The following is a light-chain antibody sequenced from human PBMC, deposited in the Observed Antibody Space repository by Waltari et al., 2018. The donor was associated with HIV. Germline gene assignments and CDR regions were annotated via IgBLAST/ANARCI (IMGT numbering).Light chain of an antibody. V-gene: IGLV3-25*03. Sequence: YELTQPPSVSVSPGQTARITCSGDALPKKYVYWYQQRPGQAPVLVIYKDSERPSGIPERVSGSSSGTTVTLTISGVQAEDEADYYCQSADSSGSYVFGTGTTVTVL. CDR2: KDS. CDR3: QSADSSGSYV. CDR1: ALPKKY. J-gene: IGLJ1*01.